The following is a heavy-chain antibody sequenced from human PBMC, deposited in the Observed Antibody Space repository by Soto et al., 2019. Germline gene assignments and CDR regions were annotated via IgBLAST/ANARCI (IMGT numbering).Heavy chain of an antibody. CDR2: FDPEDGET. J-gene: IGHJ4*02. CDR3: AAGGTRWLHSPFDY. CDR1: GHTLTELC. D-gene: IGHD1-1*01. Sequence: QVQLLQSGAEVKKPGASVKVSCKVSGHTLTELCMHWVRQAPGRGFEWMGGFDPEDGETIFAQKFQGRVTMTEDTSTDSTYMELTSLRSEDTAVYYCAAGGTRWLHSPFDYWGQGTLVTISS. V-gene: IGHV1-24*01.